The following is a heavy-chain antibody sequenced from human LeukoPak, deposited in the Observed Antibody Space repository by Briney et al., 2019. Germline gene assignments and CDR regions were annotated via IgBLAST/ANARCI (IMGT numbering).Heavy chain of an antibody. J-gene: IGHJ5*02. CDR3: ARDPVGSSSWYATSWFDP. D-gene: IGHD6-13*01. CDR2: IYSTGNT. V-gene: IGHV4-4*07. CDR1: GGSISNYY. Sequence: SETRSLTCTVSGGSISNYYWSWIRQPAGKGLEWIGRIYSTGNTNYNPALKSRVTMSVDTSKNQFSLKLTSVTAADTAVYYCARDPVGSSSWYATSWFDPWGQGTLVTVSS.